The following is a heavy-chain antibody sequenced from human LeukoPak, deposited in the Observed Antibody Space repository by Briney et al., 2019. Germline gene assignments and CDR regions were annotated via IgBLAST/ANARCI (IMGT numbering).Heavy chain of an antibody. CDR2: IYYSGST. CDR1: GGSISSYY. V-gene: IGHV4-59*08. D-gene: IGHD1-26*01. J-gene: IGHJ5*02. Sequence: SETLSLTCTVSGGSISSYYWSWIRQPPGKGLEWIGYIYYSGSTNYNPSLKSRVTISVDTSKNQFSLKLSSVTAADTAVYYCARSGSYYDNWSDPWGQGTLVTVSS. CDR3: ARSGSYYDNWSDP.